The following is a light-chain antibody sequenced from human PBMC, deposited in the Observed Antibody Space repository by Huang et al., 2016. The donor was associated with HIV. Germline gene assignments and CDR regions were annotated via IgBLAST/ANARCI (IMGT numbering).Light chain of an antibody. V-gene: IGKV3-11*01. CDR2: DVS. CDR3: QQRSKWPLT. Sequence: EIVLTQSPVTLSLSPGDRATLSCRASQRIGTYLAWYQQTSGQAPRLLIYDVSNRAAGVPARFSASGSETDFTLTIASLDPDDFAIYHCQQRSKWPLTFGGGTKVEMK. J-gene: IGKJ4*01. CDR1: QRIGTY.